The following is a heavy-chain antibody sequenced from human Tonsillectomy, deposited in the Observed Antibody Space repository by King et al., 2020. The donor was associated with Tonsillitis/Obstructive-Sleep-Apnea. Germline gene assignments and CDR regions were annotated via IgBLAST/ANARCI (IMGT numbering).Heavy chain of an antibody. CDR1: GFTFSNYA. D-gene: IGHD3-10*01. J-gene: IGHJ4*02. CDR3: VKGVFGSVTDY. Sequence: VQLVESGGGLVQPGGSLRLSCAASGFTFSNYAMYWVRQAPGKGLEWVSDIGGGGTTTYYADSVKGRITISRANSQNTLYLQMNSLRAEDTAVYYCVKGVFGSVTDYWGQGTLVTVSS. CDR2: IGGGGTTT. V-gene: IGHV3-23*04.